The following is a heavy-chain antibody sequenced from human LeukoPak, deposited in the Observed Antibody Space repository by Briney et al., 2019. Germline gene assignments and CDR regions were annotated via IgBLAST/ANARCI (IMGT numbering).Heavy chain of an antibody. CDR3: ASHTTTNKRSAFAI. CDR2: IYYSGST. J-gene: IGHJ3*02. CDR1: GGSISSYY. Sequence: SETLSLTCTVSGGSISSYYWSWIRQPPGKGLEWIGYIYYSGSTNYNPSLKSRVTISVDTSKNQFSLKLSSVTAADTAVYYCASHTTTNKRSAFAIWGQGTMVTVSS. D-gene: IGHD1-26*01. V-gene: IGHV4-59*08.